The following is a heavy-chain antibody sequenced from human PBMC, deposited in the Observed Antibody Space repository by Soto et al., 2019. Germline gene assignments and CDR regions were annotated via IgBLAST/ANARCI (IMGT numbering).Heavy chain of an antibody. CDR2: IWYDGSNK. J-gene: IGHJ4*02. CDR3: ARDQNDSSGYYYWGVDY. Sequence: QVQLVESGGGVVQPGRSLRLSCAASGFTFSSYGMHWVRQAPGKGLEWVAVIWYDGSNKYYADSVKGRFTISRDNSKNTLYLQMNSLRAEDTAVYYCARDQNDSSGYYYWGVDYWGQGTLVTVSS. D-gene: IGHD3-22*01. V-gene: IGHV3-33*01. CDR1: GFTFSSYG.